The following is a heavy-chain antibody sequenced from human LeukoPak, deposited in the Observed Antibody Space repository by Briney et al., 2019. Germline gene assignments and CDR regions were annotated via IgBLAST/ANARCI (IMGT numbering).Heavy chain of an antibody. D-gene: IGHD5-24*01. CDR3: SGFRDGYNTD. J-gene: IGHJ4*02. V-gene: IGHV4-39*07. CDR1: GGSISGSSYY. CDR2: IYYSGST. Sequence: SETLSLTCTVSGGSISGSSYYWGWIRQPPGKGLEWIGSIYYSGSTHYNPSLKSRVTVSVDTSKNQFSLKLSSVTAADTAVYYCSGFRDGYNTDWGQGTLVTVSS.